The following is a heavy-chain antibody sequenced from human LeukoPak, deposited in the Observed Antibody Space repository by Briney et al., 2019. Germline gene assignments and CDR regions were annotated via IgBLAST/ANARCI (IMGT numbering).Heavy chain of an antibody. J-gene: IGHJ4*02. Sequence: GGSLRLSCVASGFPFSSYWMTWVRQAPGKGLEWVANIKQDGSKKSYVDSVKGRFTISRDNAKNSLYLQMNSLRAEDTAVYYCARDSPYSAVAGTLDYWGQGTLVTVSS. D-gene: IGHD6-19*01. V-gene: IGHV3-7*01. CDR3: ARDSPYSAVAGTLDY. CDR2: IKQDGSKK. CDR1: GFPFSSYW.